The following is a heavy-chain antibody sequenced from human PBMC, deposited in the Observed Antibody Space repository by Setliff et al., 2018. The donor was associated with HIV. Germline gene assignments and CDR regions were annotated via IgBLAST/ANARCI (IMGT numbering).Heavy chain of an antibody. D-gene: IGHD3-22*01. CDR2: IIPILGVP. CDR3: ARGGDYDSSGYYVT. V-gene: IGHV1-69*04. Sequence: RASVKVSCKTSGYDFRRYGIGWVRQAPGQGLEWMGRIIPILGVPRYAQKFQGRVTITADKSTSTSYMHLSSLRAEDTAVYFCARGGDYDSSGYYVTWGQGSLVTVSS. J-gene: IGHJ4*02. CDR1: GYDFRRYG.